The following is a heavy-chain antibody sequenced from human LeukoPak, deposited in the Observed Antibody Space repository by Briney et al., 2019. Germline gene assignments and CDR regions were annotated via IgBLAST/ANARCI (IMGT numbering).Heavy chain of an antibody. CDR2: TSGSGGGT. Sequence: GGSLRLSCAASGFTFSSYAMSWVRQAPGKGLEWVSATSGSGGGTYYAASVKGRFTISRDNSKNTLYLHMNSLRAEDTAVYYCAKHRWELLTGGLFDYWGQGTLVTVSS. CDR1: GFTFSSYA. J-gene: IGHJ4*02. CDR3: AKHRWELLTGGLFDY. V-gene: IGHV3-23*01. D-gene: IGHD1-26*01.